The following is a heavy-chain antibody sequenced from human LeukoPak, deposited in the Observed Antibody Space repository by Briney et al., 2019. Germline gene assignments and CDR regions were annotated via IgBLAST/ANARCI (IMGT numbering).Heavy chain of an antibody. CDR1: GFTFNNYG. Sequence: GGSLRLSCATSGFTFNNYGMHWVRQAPGKGLEWVAVMWYDGSNKYYADSVQGRFTISRDNSKNTLYLQMNSLRVEDTAVYYCARSYYRGNSGANYYWGQGTLVSVSS. J-gene: IGHJ4*02. D-gene: IGHD4-23*01. CDR2: MWYDGSNK. V-gene: IGHV3-33*01. CDR3: ARSYYRGNSGANYY.